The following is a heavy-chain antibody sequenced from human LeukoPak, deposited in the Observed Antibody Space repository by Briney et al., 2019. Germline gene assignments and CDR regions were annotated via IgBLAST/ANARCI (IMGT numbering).Heavy chain of an antibody. V-gene: IGHV1-2*02. Sequence: ASVKVSCKASGYTFTGYYMHWVRQAPGQGLEWMGWINPNSGGTNYAQKFQGRVTMTRDTSISAAYMELSRLRSDDTAVYYCAREKGGSYRGDAFDIWGQGTMVTVSS. CDR2: INPNSGGT. CDR1: GYTFTGYY. J-gene: IGHJ3*02. CDR3: AREKGGSYRGDAFDI. D-gene: IGHD1-26*01.